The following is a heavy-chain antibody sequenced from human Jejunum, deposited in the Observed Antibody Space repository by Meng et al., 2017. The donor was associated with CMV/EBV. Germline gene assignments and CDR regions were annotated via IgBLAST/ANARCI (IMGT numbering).Heavy chain of an antibody. CDR3: AKDQEI. Sequence: LRLSCAASGFAFSSLDMNWVRQAPGKGLEWVSGITDSGGNAFYADSVKGRFTISRDDSKKTLYLQMSSLRVEDTAVYYCAKDQEIWGQGTLVTVSS. J-gene: IGHJ4*02. CDR1: GFAFSSLD. D-gene: IGHD5-24*01. CDR2: ITDSGGNA. V-gene: IGHV3-23*01.